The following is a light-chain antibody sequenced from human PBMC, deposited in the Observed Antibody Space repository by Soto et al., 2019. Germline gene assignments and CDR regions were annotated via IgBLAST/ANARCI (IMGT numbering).Light chain of an antibody. V-gene: IGLV2-14*01. CDR1: SSDVGYHNY. CDR3: SSCTSSNTLLYV. CDR2: EVN. Sequence: QSALTQPASVFGSPGQSITISCTGNSSDVGYHNYVSWYRQHPGKAPRLMIYEVNNRPSGVSNRFSGSKSGNTASLTISGLQAEDEADYYCSSCTSSNTLLYVFGTGTKVTVL. J-gene: IGLJ1*01.